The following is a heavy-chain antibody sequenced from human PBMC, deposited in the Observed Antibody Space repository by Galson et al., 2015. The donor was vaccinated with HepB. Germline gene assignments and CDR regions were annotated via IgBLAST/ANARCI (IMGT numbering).Heavy chain of an antibody. Sequence: SVKVSCKASGGTFSSYAISWVRQAPGQGLEWMGRIIPILGIANYAQKFQGRVTITADKSTSTAYMELSSLRSEDTAVYYCARDLDTIFGVEGDAFDIWGQGTMVTVSS. V-gene: IGHV1-69*04. CDR3: ARDLDTIFGVEGDAFDI. J-gene: IGHJ3*02. CDR2: IIPILGIA. D-gene: IGHD3-3*01. CDR1: GGTFSSYA.